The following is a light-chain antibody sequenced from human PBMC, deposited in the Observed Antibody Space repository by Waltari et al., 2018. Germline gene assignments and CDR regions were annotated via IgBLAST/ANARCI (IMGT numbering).Light chain of an antibody. J-gene: IGKJ1*01. V-gene: IGKV1-39*01. Sequence: DIRMTKSPSSLSASVGDRAPITCRASQSISGYLNWYQQKPGKAPKLLIYAASSLQSGVPSRFRGIGSGTDFTLTISSLQPEDFATYYCQQSYSAPWTFGQGTKVEIK. CDR2: AAS. CDR3: QQSYSAPWT. CDR1: QSISGY.